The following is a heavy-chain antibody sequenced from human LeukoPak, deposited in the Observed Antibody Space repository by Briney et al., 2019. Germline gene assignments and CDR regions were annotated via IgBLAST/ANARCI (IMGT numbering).Heavy chain of an antibody. CDR1: GGSISSYY. Sequence: SETLSLTCTVSGGSISSYYWSWIRQPPGKGLEWIGYIYYSGGTNYNPSLKSRVTISVDTSKNQFSLKLSSVTAADTAVYYCATHYGDYYYYYVEVWGKGTTVTVSS. J-gene: IGHJ6*03. D-gene: IGHD4-17*01. CDR3: ATHYGDYYYYYVEV. V-gene: IGHV4-59*08. CDR2: IYYSGGT.